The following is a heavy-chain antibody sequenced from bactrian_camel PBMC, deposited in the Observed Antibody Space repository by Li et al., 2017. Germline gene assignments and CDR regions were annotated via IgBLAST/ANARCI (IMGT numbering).Heavy chain of an antibody. V-gene: IGHV3S53*01. CDR2: VGLDGQT. Sequence: HVQLVESGGGLVQPGGSLRLSCAFSGYTYSGHCMGWFRQAPGKEREGVATVGLDGQTTYADSVKGRFTISKDDAKNSLYLQMNDLKAEDTAIYYCALDGTYGGDWDAARVLKRTEYNYWGKGTQVTVS. J-gene: IGHJ4*01. CDR3: ALDGTYGGDWDAARVLKRTEYNY. CDR1: GYTYSGHC. D-gene: IGHD1*01.